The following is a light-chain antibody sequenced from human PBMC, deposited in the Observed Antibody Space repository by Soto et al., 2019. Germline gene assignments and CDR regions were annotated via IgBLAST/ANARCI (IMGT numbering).Light chain of an antibody. CDR1: QSVSTS. V-gene: IGKV3-11*01. CDR3: QVRDVWPT. CDR2: DAS. J-gene: IGKJ1*01. Sequence: NLLTQSPATLSFFPGEKAALSCRASQSVSTSLAWYQHKPGQAPRLIIYDASKRAPGIPARFSGSGSGTDFTLTISSPEPEDFAVYYCQVRDVWPTFGQGTKV.